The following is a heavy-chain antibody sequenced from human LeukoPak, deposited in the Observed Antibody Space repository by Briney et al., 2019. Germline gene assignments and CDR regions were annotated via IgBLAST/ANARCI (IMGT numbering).Heavy chain of an antibody. D-gene: IGHD5-18*01. V-gene: IGHV3-30*18. CDR3: AKDSGIVMVTSRPGYSDH. Sequence: GGPLRLSCAASGFTFNAFGMHWVRQAPGKGLEWVAVISHDGGNQYYADSVRGRFTISRDNSKNTLYLQMNSLRSEDTAVYYCAKDSGIVMVTSRPGYSDHWGQGTLVTVSS. J-gene: IGHJ4*02. CDR1: GFTFNAFG. CDR2: ISHDGGNQ.